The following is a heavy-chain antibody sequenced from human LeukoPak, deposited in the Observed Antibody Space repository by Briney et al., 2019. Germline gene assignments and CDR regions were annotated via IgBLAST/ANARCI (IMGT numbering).Heavy chain of an antibody. Sequence: KASETLSLTCAVYGGSFSRFYWSWLRQSPGKGLEWFAEIDHRGDTNYNPSVKSRVTVSVDTSKNQFSLKVRSLSAADTAVYYCARGATISETGYFDFWGQGTLVTVSS. CDR1: GGSFSRFY. V-gene: IGHV4-34*01. CDR2: IDHRGDT. D-gene: IGHD5-24*01. J-gene: IGHJ4*03. CDR3: ARGATISETGYFDF.